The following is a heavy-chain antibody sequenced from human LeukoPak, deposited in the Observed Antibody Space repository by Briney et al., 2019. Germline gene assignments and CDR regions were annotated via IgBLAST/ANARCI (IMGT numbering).Heavy chain of an antibody. CDR1: GYTFTSYG. Sequence: ASVKVSCKAAGYTFTSYGISWVRRAPGQGLEWMGWISAYNVNTNYAQKLQGRVTMTTDTSTSTAYMQLRSLRSDDTAVYYCARDFGDIVVVPAAMALDYWGQGTLVTVSS. D-gene: IGHD2-2*01. J-gene: IGHJ4*02. CDR2: ISAYNVNT. V-gene: IGHV1-18*01. CDR3: ARDFGDIVVVPAAMALDY.